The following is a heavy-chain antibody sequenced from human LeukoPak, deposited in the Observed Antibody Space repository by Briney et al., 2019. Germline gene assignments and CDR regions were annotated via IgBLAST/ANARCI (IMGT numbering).Heavy chain of an antibody. CDR3: ARGDFWSGYFND. J-gene: IGHJ4*02. V-gene: IGHV4-61*05. D-gene: IGHD3-3*01. CDR2: IYSSGST. Sequence: KSSETLSLTCTVSGGSISSSSYYWGWIRQPPGKGLEWIGRIYSSGSTKYNPSLKSRVTISVDRSKNQFSLKLSSVTAADTAVYYCARGDFWSGYFNDWGQGTLVTVSS. CDR1: GGSISSSSYY.